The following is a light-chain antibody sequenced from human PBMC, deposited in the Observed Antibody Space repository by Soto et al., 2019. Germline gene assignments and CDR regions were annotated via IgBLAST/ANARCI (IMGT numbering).Light chain of an antibody. J-gene: IGKJ1*01. V-gene: IGKV1-39*01. Sequence: DIQMTQSPSSLSASVGDRVTITCRASQSITNYLNWYQQKPGKAPKLLIYAASSLQSGVPSRCSGSGSGTDFTLIISILQPEDFATYDCQQSYSARVTCGQGTKVDIK. CDR2: AAS. CDR1: QSITNY. CDR3: QQSYSARVT.